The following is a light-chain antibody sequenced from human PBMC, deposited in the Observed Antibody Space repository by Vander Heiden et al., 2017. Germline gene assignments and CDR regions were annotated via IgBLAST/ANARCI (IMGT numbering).Light chain of an antibody. J-gene: IGKJ5*01. Sequence: EIVLTQSPATLSLSPGERATLSCRASQSVSSYLAWYQQKPGQAPRLLIYDASNRVTASPATFSGSRSRTDFTLTIISLVPEDLPVSYCRERSNCHITFGPGTQMEIK. V-gene: IGKV3-11*01. CDR3: RERSNCHIT. CDR2: DAS. CDR1: QSVSSY.